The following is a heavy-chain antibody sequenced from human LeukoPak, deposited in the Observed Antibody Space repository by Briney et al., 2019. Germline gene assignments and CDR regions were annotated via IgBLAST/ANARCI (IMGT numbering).Heavy chain of an antibody. CDR2: ISGSGGTT. CDR3: AKGLDSSGYEDSPINY. V-gene: IGHV3-23*01. CDR1: GFTFSSYA. Sequence: PGGSLRLSCAASGFTFSSYAMSWVRQAPGKGLEWVSAISGSGGTTYYADSVKGRFTISRDNSKNTLYLQMSSLRAEDTAVYYCAKGLDSSGYEDSPINYWGQGTLVTVSS. J-gene: IGHJ4*02. D-gene: IGHD3-22*01.